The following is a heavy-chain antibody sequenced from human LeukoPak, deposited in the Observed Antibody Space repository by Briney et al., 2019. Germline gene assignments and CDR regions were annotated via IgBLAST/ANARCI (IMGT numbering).Heavy chain of an antibody. CDR3: AKDDDGHHHGVDH. CDR2: IGYSAGDT. V-gene: IGHV3-23*01. CDR1: GFTVSSYA. D-gene: IGHD4-17*01. Sequence: GESLRLSCAASGFTVSSYAMTWVRQAPGKGLEWVSGIGYSAGDTNYADSVKGRFTISRDNSMNPLYLQMSSLRADDTALYYCAKDDDGHHHGVDHWGQGTLVTVSS. J-gene: IGHJ4*02.